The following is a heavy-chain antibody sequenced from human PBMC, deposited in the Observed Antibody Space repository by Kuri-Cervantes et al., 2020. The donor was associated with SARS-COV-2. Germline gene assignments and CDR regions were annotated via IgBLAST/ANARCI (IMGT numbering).Heavy chain of an antibody. D-gene: IGHD6-19*01. V-gene: IGHV3-30*18. J-gene: IGHJ6*02. Sequence: GESLKISCVASEFNFRYYGMYWVRQAPGKGLEWVAVISYDGRDTYYGDSVKGRFTISRDNSKNTLYLQMNSLRPEDTGVYYCAKCLAGQWLVPGYYYGLDVWGQGTTVTVSS. CDR1: EFNFRYYG. CDR2: ISYDGRDT. CDR3: AKCLAGQWLVPGYYYGLDV.